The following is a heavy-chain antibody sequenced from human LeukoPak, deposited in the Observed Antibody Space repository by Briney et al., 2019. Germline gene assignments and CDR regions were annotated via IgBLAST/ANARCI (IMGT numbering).Heavy chain of an antibody. D-gene: IGHD2-21*02. J-gene: IGHJ5*02. V-gene: IGHV1-2*02. CDR3: ARDAELAYCGGDCYSGWFDP. Sequence: ASVKVSCKASGYTFSGHYMHWVRQAPGQGLEWMGWINPNTSRTEYAQKFQGRVTMTRDTSISTAYMDLSRLRSDDTAVYYCARDAELAYCGGDCYSGWFDPWGQGTLVTVPS. CDR1: GYTFSGHY. CDR2: INPNTSRT.